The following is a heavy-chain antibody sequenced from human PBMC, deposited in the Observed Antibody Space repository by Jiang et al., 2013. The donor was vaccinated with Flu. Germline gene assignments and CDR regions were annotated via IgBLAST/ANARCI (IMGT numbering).Heavy chain of an antibody. Sequence: SGGGLVQPGGSLRLSCAASGFTSTYVMTWVRQAPGKGLEWVSLIGGSGGSGDKTYYADSVKGRFTIFRDNSKNTLYLQMNSLRADDTAVYYCAKSMAADYYYDNTGYFDYWGRGTLVTVSS. CDR3: AKSMAADYYYDNTGYFDY. V-gene: IGHV3-23*01. CDR2: IGGSGGSGDKT. CDR1: GFTSTYV. J-gene: IGHJ4*02. D-gene: IGHD3-22*01.